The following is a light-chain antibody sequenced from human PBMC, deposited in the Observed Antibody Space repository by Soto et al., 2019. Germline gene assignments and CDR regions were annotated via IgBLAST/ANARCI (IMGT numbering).Light chain of an antibody. Sequence: DIVMTQTPLSSPVTLGQAASISCRSSQSXVHNDGXTYLSWFQQRPGQPPRLLIYKVSDRFSGVPDRFSGSGAGTDFTLTIRRLEAEXXXVXXXXXATQSPWTFGQGTKVEIK. V-gene: IGKV2-24*01. CDR1: QSXVHNDGXTY. CDR3: XXATQSPWT. CDR2: KVS. J-gene: IGKJ1*01.